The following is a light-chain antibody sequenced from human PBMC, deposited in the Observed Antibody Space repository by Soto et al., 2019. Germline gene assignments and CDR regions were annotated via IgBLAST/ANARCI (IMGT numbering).Light chain of an antibody. J-gene: IGLJ1*01. V-gene: IGLV2-8*01. Sequence: QSALTQPPSASGSPGQSVTISCTGTRTDVGYYNYVSWYQQHPGKAPKLMIYEVSKRPSGVPDRFSGSKSGNTASLTVSGLQAEDEADYYCCSYAGSYSYAFATGTKLTVL. CDR2: EVS. CDR3: CSYAGSYSYA. CDR1: RTDVGYYNY.